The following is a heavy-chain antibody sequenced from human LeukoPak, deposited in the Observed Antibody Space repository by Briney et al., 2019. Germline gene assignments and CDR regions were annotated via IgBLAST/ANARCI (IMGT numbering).Heavy chain of an antibody. Sequence: SETLSLTCTVSGGSISSGSYYWSWIRQPAGKGLEWIGRIYTSGSTNYNPSLKSRVTISVDTSKNQFSLKLSSVTAADTAVYYCARRGLGGYNYGYWGQGALVTVSS. J-gene: IGHJ4*02. V-gene: IGHV4-61*02. D-gene: IGHD5-24*01. CDR2: IYTSGST. CDR3: ARRGLGGYNYGY. CDR1: GGSISSGSYY.